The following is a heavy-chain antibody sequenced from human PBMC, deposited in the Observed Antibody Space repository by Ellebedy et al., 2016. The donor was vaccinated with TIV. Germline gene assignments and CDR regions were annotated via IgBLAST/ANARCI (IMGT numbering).Heavy chain of an antibody. V-gene: IGHV3-49*03. J-gene: IGHJ4*02. D-gene: IGHD7-27*01. CDR3: TRGLGMRPYFDN. CDR2: IRGKAYGGTT. CDR1: GFTFSSYW. Sequence: GESLKISCAASGFTFSSYWMSWFRQAPGKGVEWVAFIRGKAYGGTTRYAASVRGRFTISRDDSESVAYLQMSSLKSEDTAVYYCTRGLGMRPYFDNWGQGTRVTVSS.